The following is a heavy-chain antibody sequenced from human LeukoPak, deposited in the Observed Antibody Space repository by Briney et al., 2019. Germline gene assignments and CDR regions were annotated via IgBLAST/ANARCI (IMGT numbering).Heavy chain of an antibody. CDR2: ISYDGSNK. D-gene: IGHD3-10*01. J-gene: IGHJ6*02. CDR3: ARDLGVWFGESNYYYYYGMDV. CDR1: GFTFSSYA. V-gene: IGHV3-30-3*01. Sequence: GRSLRLSCAASGFTFSSYAMHWVRQAPGKGLEWVAVISYDGSNKYYADSVRGRFTISRDDSKNTVYMQMNSLRAEDTAVYYCARDLGVWFGESNYYYYYGMDVWGQGTTVTVSS.